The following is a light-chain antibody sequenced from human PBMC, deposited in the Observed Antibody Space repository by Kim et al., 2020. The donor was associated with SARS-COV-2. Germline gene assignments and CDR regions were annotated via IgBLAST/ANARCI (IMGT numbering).Light chain of an antibody. Sequence: QSALTQSASVSASPGQSITISCTGSDSDVGTYNLVSWCQQHPGEAPKLIIYDVTKRPSGISNRFSASKSGITASLTISGLQTDDEADYYCSSHTGSNTVIFGGGTKLTVL. CDR3: SSHTGSNTVI. J-gene: IGLJ2*01. CDR2: DVT. V-gene: IGLV2-23*02. CDR1: DSDVGTYNL.